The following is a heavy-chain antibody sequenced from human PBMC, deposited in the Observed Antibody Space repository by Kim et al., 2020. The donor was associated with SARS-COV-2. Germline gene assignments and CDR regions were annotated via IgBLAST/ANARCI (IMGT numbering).Heavy chain of an antibody. J-gene: IGHJ4*01. CDR1: VFAFGDYA. V-gene: IGHV3-23*01. CDR2: LSGSIPDA. Sequence: GGSLRLSCAASVFAFGDYAMSWVRRAPGKGLEWVSALSGSIPDAKYADSVRGRFTISRDNSKNTLFLQMDSLRVDDTAVYYCAKDLLYVPGRGYFDSWG. D-gene: IGHD3-10*01. CDR3: AKDLLYVPGRGYFDS.